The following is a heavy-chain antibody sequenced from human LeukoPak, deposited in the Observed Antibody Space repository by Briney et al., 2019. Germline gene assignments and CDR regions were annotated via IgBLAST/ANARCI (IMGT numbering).Heavy chain of an antibody. CDR1: GFTFSSYE. CDR3: AELGITMIGGV. D-gene: IGHD3-10*02. CDR2: ISSSGSTI. J-gene: IGHJ6*04. V-gene: IGHV3-48*03. Sequence: PGGSLRLSCAASGFTFSSYEMNWVRQAPVKGLEWVSYISSSGSTIYYADSVEGRFTISRDNAKNSLYLQMNSLRAEDTAVYYCAELGITMIGGVWGKGTTVTISS.